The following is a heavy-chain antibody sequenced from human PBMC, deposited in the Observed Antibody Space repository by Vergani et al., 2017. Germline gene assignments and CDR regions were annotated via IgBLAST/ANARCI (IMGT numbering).Heavy chain of an antibody. CDR2: VYYNGST. J-gene: IGHJ5*02. CDR1: GAAIKDFY. Sequence: QVQLQESGPGLVKPSETLSLTCTVSGAAIKDFYWSWFRQHPGKGLEWIWYVYYNGSTTYNTSLKSRVTISVDTSNNHFSLRMTSLTAADTAIYYCARDRDLYCRSTNSCHNCFDPWGQGSLVTVSS. CDR3: ARDRDLYCRSTNSCHNCFDP. V-gene: IGHV4-59*01. D-gene: IGHD2-2*01.